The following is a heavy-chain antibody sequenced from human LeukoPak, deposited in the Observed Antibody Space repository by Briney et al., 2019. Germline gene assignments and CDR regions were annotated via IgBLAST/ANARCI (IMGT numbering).Heavy chain of an antibody. CDR2: ISWNSGSI. CDR3: AKDRAMVRGVIHDY. D-gene: IGHD3-10*01. V-gene: IGHV3-9*01. CDR1: GFTFSDYY. J-gene: IGHJ4*02. Sequence: GGSLGLSCAASGFTFSDYYMSWIRQAPGKGLEWVSGISWNSGSIGYADSVKGRFTISRDNAKNSLYLQMNSLRAEDTALYYCAKDRAMVRGVIHDYWGQGTLVTVSS.